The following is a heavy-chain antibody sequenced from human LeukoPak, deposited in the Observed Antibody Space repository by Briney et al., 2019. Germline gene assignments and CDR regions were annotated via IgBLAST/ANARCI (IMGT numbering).Heavy chain of an antibody. J-gene: IGHJ6*02. D-gene: IGHD3-16*01. Sequence: SETLSLTCTVSGGSISSYYWSWIRQPAGKGLEWIGRIYTSGSTNYNPSLKSRVTMSVDTSKNQFSLKLSSVTAADTAVYYCESLGRLGGYWYGMDVWGQGTTVTVSS. CDR3: ESLGRLGGYWYGMDV. V-gene: IGHV4-4*07. CDR1: GGSISSYY. CDR2: IYTSGST.